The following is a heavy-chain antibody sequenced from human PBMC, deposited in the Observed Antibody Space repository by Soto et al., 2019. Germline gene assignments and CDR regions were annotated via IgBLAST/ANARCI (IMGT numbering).Heavy chain of an antibody. V-gene: IGHV1-69*08. CDR1: GGTFSSYT. Sequence: QVQLVQSGAEVKKPGSSVKVSCKASGGTFSSYTISWVRQAPGQGLEWMGRIIPILGIANYAQKFQGRVTITEDKSTSTAYMALSSLRSEDTAVYYCARDTSGSGSYSYFDYWGQGTLVTVSS. CDR2: IIPILGIA. CDR3: ARDTSGSGSYSYFDY. J-gene: IGHJ4*02. D-gene: IGHD3-10*01.